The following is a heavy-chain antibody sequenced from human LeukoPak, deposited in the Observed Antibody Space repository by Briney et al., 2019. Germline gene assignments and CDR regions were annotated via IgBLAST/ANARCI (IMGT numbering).Heavy chain of an antibody. CDR2: IYYSGST. D-gene: IGHD7-27*01. J-gene: IGHJ4*02. V-gene: IGHV4-39*01. CDR1: GGSISSRSYY. Sequence: PSETLSLTCTVSGGSISSRSYYWGWIRQPPGKGLEWIGSIYYSGSTYYNPSLKSRVTISVDTSKNQFSLKLSSVTAADTAVYYCARHSPWVYYFDYWGQGTLVTVSS. CDR3: ARHSPWVYYFDY.